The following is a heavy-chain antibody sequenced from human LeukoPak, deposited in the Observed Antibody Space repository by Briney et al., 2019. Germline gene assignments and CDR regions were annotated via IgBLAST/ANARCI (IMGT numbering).Heavy chain of an antibody. Sequence: PSETLSLTCSVSGGSISSYYWSWIRQPPGKGLEWIGYIYYSGSTNYNPSLKSRVTMSVDKSKNQFSLKLSSLTAADTAVYYCARADFWSGYRFDYWSQGTLVTVSS. CDR1: GGSISSYY. D-gene: IGHD3-3*01. J-gene: IGHJ4*02. CDR3: ARADFWSGYRFDY. V-gene: IGHV4-59*12. CDR2: IYYSGST.